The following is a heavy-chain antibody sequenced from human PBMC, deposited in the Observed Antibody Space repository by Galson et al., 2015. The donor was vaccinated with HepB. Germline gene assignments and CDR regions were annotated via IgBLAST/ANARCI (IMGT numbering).Heavy chain of an antibody. CDR2: ISTSNGNP. Sequence: SVKVSCKASGYSFITYDISWVRQAPGLGLEWMGWISTSNGNPNPAQKFQGRFTMTIDTTTSTAYMELRSLRSDDTAMYYCARHLGGFDYWGQGSLVTVSS. CDR1: GYSFITYD. J-gene: IGHJ4*02. V-gene: IGHV1-18*01. CDR3: ARHLGGFDY. D-gene: IGHD3-16*01.